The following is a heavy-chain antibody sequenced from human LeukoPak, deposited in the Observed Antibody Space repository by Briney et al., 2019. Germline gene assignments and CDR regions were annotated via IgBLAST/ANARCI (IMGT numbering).Heavy chain of an antibody. D-gene: IGHD6-19*01. V-gene: IGHV1-46*01. CDR3: ARAYSGWSSDY. CDR2: IIPTGGST. Sequence: ASVKVSCKASGYIFISYYMHWMRQAPGQGLEWLGMIIPTGGSTTYAHKFQGRVTMTRDTSTSTVYMELSSLRSEDTAVYYCARAYSGWSSDYWGQGTLVTVSS. CDR1: GYIFISYY. J-gene: IGHJ4*02.